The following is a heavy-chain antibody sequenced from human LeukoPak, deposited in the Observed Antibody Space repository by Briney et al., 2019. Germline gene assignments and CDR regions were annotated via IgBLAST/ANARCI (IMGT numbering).Heavy chain of an antibody. D-gene: IGHD1-1*01. J-gene: IGHJ4*02. CDR1: GFTFTSSA. CDR3: ATDDVTTGTKTALGY. CDR2: IVVGSGNT. Sequence: SVKVSCKASGFTFTSSAVQWARQARGQGLEWIGWIVVGSGNTNYAQKFQERVTINRDMSTSTAYMELSRLRSEDTAVYYCATDDVTTGTKTALGYWGQGTLVTVSS. V-gene: IGHV1-58*01.